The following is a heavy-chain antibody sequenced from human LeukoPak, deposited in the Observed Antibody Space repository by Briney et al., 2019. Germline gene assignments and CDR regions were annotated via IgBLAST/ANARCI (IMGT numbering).Heavy chain of an antibody. J-gene: IGHJ3*02. CDR2: INPNSGGT. Sequence: ASVKVSCKASGYTFTVYYMHWVRQAPGQGLEWMGWINPNSGGTNYAQKFQGRVTMTRDTSISTAYMELSRLRSDDTAVYYCARVTTTVTTDAFDIWGQGTMVTVSS. CDR3: ARVTTTVTTDAFDI. V-gene: IGHV1-2*02. D-gene: IGHD4-17*01. CDR1: GYTFTVYY.